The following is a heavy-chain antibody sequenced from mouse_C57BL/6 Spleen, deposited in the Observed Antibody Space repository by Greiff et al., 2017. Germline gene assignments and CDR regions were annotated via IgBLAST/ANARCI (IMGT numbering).Heavy chain of an antibody. V-gene: IGHV1-15*01. Sequence: QVQLQQSGAELVRPGASVTLSCKASGYTFTDYEMHWVKQTPVHGLEWIGAIDPETGGTAYNQKFKGKAILTADKSSSTAYMELRSLTSEDSAVYYCTREEIPITTVVAGGYWGQGTTLTVSS. CDR2: IDPETGGT. CDR3: TREEIPITTVVAGGY. CDR1: GYTFTDYE. J-gene: IGHJ2*01. D-gene: IGHD1-1*01.